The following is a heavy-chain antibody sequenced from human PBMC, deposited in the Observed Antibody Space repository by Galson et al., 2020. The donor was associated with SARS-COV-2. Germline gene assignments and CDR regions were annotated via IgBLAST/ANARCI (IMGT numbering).Heavy chain of an antibody. Sequence: GGSLRLSCAASGFTFSSYAMHWVRQAPGKGLEWVAVISYDGSNKYYADSVKGRFTISRDNSMNTLYLQMNSLRAEDTAVYYCATDIVVVVDYKDYGAFDIWGQGTMVTVSS. V-gene: IGHV3-30*04. CDR2: ISYDGSNK. CDR3: ATDIVVVVDYKDYGAFDI. J-gene: IGHJ3*02. CDR1: GFTFSSYA. D-gene: IGHD2-15*01.